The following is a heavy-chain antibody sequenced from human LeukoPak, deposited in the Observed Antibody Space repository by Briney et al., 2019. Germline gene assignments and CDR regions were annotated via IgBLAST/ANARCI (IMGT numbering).Heavy chain of an antibody. Sequence: SETLSLTCTVSGGSISSYYWSWIRQPPGKGLEWIGYIYYSGSTNYNPSLKSRVTISVDTSKNQFSLKLSSVTAADTAVYYCARHTIVVVPAAYYNWFDPWGQGTLVTVSS. D-gene: IGHD2-2*01. V-gene: IGHV4-59*08. J-gene: IGHJ5*02. CDR2: IYYSGST. CDR1: GGSISSYY. CDR3: ARHTIVVVPAAYYNWFDP.